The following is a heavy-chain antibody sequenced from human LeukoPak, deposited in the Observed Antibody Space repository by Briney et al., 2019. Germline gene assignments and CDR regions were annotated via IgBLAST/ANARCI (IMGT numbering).Heavy chain of an antibody. CDR3: ARAPTDDYGGNYYYYYGMDV. J-gene: IGHJ6*02. CDR1: GGSISSGGYY. Sequence: SETLSLTCTVSGGSISSGGYYWSWIRQHPGKGLEWIGYIYYSGSTYYNPSLKSRVTISVDTSKNQFSLKLSSVTAADTAVYYCARAPTDDYGGNYYYYYGMDVWGQGTTVTASS. D-gene: IGHD4-23*01. CDR2: IYYSGST. V-gene: IGHV4-31*03.